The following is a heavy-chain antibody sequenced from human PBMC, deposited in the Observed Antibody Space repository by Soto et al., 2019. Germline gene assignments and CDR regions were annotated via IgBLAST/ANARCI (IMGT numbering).Heavy chain of an antibody. CDR1: GGSISSSSYY. V-gene: IGHV4-39*01. Sequence: SETLSLTCTVSGGSISSSSYYWGWIRQPPGKGLEWIGSIYYSGSTYYNPSLKSRVTISVDTSKNQFSLKLSSVTAADTAVYYCARTFEQGAKDYWGQGTLVTVSS. J-gene: IGHJ4*02. CDR3: ARTFEQGAKDY. D-gene: IGHD3-16*01. CDR2: IYYSGST.